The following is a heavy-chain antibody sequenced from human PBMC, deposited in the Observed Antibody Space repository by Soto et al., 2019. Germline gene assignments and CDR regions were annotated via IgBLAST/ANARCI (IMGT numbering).Heavy chain of an antibody. CDR3: AREAPAATNWFDP. D-gene: IGHD2-2*01. CDR2: ISYDGSNK. CDR1: GFTFSSYA. J-gene: IGHJ5*02. V-gene: IGHV3-30-3*01. Sequence: QVQLVESGGGVVQPGRSLRLSCAASGFTFSSYAMHWVRQAPGKGLEWVAVISYDGSNKYYADSVKGRFTISRDNSKNTLYLQMNSLRAEDTAVYYCAREAPAATNWFDPGGQGTLVTVSS.